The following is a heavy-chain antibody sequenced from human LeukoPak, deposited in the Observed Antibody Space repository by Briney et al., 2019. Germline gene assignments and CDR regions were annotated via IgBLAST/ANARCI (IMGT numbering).Heavy chain of an antibody. CDR2: ISYDGSNK. J-gene: IGHJ5*02. CDR3: ARPVVPAAILYWFDP. D-gene: IGHD2-2*01. V-gene: IGHV3-30*01. Sequence: GGSLRLSCAAPGFTFSSYAMHWVRQAPGKGLEWVAVISYDGSNKYYADSVKGRFTISRDNSKNTLYLQMNSLRAEDTAVYYCARPVVPAAILYWFDPWGQGTLVTVSS. CDR1: GFTFSSYA.